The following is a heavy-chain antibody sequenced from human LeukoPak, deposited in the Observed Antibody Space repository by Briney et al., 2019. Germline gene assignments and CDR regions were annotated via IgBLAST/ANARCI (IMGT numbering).Heavy chain of an antibody. CDR2: IIPILGIA. Sequence: SVRVSCRASGGTFSSYAISWVRQAPGQGLEWMGRIIPILGIANYAQKFQGRVTITADKSTSTAYMELSSLRSEDTAVYYCARDMVRGSPDVWGQGTTVTVSS. CDR1: GGTFSSYA. D-gene: IGHD3-10*01. V-gene: IGHV1-69*04. J-gene: IGHJ6*02. CDR3: ARDMVRGSPDV.